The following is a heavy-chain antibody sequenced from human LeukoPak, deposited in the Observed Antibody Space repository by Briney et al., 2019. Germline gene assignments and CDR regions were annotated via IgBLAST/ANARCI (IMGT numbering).Heavy chain of an antibody. CDR2: INPNSGGT. D-gene: IGHD5-18*01. V-gene: IGHV1-2*02. CDR3: ATETGDTAMAGVAFDY. CDR1: GYTFTGYY. J-gene: IGHJ4*02. Sequence: ASVKVSCKASGYTFTGYYMHWVRQAPGQGLEWMGWINPNSGGTNYAQKFQGRVTMTRDTSISTAYMELSRLRSDDTAVYYCATETGDTAMAGVAFDYWGQGTLVTVSS.